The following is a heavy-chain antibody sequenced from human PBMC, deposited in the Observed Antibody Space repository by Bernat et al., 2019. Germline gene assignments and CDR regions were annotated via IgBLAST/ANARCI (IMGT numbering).Heavy chain of an antibody. J-gene: IGHJ4*02. CDR1: GFTFSSYG. D-gene: IGHD3-16*01. CDR2: ISYDGSNK. V-gene: IGHV3-30*18. CDR3: AKLPTYDYIWGSGDY. Sequence: QVQLVESGGGVVQPGRSLRLSCAASGFTFSSYGMHWVRQAPGKGLEWVAVISYDGSNKYYADSVKGRFTISRDNSKNSLYLQMNSLRTEDTALYYCAKLPTYDYIWGSGDYWGQGTLVTVSS.